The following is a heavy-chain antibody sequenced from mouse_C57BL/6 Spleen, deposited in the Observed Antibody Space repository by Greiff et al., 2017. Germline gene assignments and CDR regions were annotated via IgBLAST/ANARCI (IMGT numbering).Heavy chain of an antibody. D-gene: IGHD1-1*01. CDR1: GYTFTSYW. CDR2: IDPSDSYT. CDR3: ARGYYGSSYVYFDY. J-gene: IGHJ2*01. Sequence: QVQLQQPGAELVMPGASVKLSCKASGYTFTSYWMHWVKQRPGQGLEWIGEIDPSDSYTNYNQKFKGKSTLTVDKSSSTAYMQLSSLTSEDSAVYYYARGYYGSSYVYFDYWGQGTTLTVSS. V-gene: IGHV1-69*01.